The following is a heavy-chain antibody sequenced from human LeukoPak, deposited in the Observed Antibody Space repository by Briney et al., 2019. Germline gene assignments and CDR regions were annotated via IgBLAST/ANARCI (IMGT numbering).Heavy chain of an antibody. Sequence: GGSLRLSCAASGFTFSSYAMHWVRQAPGKGLEWVAVISYDGSNKYYADSVKGRFTISRDNSKNTLYLQMNSLRAEGTAVYYCARDPTYYCDSSGSDAFDIWGQGTMVTVSS. V-gene: IGHV3-30-3*01. CDR1: GFTFSSYA. J-gene: IGHJ3*02. CDR3: ARDPTYYCDSSGSDAFDI. D-gene: IGHD3-22*01. CDR2: ISYDGSNK.